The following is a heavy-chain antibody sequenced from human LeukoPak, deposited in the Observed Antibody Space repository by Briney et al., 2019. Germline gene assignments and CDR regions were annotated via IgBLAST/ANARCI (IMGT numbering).Heavy chain of an antibody. CDR3: ARGAGYSSSWFDY. CDR1: GFTFSSYA. V-gene: IGHV3-23*01. J-gene: IGHJ4*02. CDR2: ISGSGGST. D-gene: IGHD6-13*01. Sequence: GGSLRLSCAASGFTFSSYAMSWVRQAPGKGLEWVSAISGSGGSTYYADSEKGRFTISRDNSKNTLYLQMNSLRAEDTAVYYCARGAGYSSSWFDYWGQGTLVTVSS.